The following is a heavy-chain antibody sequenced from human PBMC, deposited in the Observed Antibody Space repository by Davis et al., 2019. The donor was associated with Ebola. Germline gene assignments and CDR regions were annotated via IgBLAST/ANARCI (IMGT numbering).Heavy chain of an antibody. D-gene: IGHD6-13*01. V-gene: IGHV1-69*10. J-gene: IGHJ6*03. CDR2: IIPILGIA. Sequence: SVKVSCKASGSTFSSYAISWVRQAPGQGLEWMGGIIPILGIANYAQKFQGRVTITADESTSTAYMELSSLRSEDTAVYYCAKTGYSSSWYSRDYYYYYYMDVWGKGTTVTVSS. CDR3: AKTGYSSSWYSRDYYYYYYMDV. CDR1: GSTFSSYA.